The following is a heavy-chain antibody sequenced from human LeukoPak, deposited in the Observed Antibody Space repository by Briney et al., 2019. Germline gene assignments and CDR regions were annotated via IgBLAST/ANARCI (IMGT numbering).Heavy chain of an antibody. CDR2: IKQDGSEK. Sequence: GGSLRLSCAASGFTFSSYRMSWVRQAPGKGLEWVANIKQDGSEKYYVDSVKGRFTISRDNAKNSLYLQMNSLRAEDTAVYYCARVGYCSGGSCYVPFDYWGQGTLVTVSS. J-gene: IGHJ4*02. D-gene: IGHD2-15*01. V-gene: IGHV3-7*03. CDR1: GFTFSSYR. CDR3: ARVGYCSGGSCYVPFDY.